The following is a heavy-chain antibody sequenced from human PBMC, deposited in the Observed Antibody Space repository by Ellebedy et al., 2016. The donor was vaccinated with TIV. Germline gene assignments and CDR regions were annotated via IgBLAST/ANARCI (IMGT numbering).Heavy chain of an antibody. J-gene: IGHJ4*02. CDR3: TRETNPSPGAVAGTGFDC. CDR1: GFSFSTYG. V-gene: IGHV3-30*02. Sequence: PGGSLRLSCVASGFSFSTYGMHWVRQAPGKGLEWVAFKRFDGRNEYNGDAVKGRIFISRDVSKNTLFLQMNRLRAEDTAMYYCTRETNPSPGAVAGTGFDCWGQGALVIVSS. D-gene: IGHD6-19*01. CDR2: KRFDGRNE.